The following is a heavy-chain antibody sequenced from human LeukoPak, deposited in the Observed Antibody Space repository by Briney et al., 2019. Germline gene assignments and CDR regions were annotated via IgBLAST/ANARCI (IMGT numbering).Heavy chain of an antibody. V-gene: IGHV3-30*02. D-gene: IGHD6-6*01. Sequence: GGSLRLSCAASGFTFSSYGMHWVRQAPGKGLEWVAFIRYDGSNKYYADSVKGRFTISRDNSKNTQYLQMNSLRAEDTAVYYCAKDSPIAARPRPYYFDYWGQGTLVTVSS. CDR2: IRYDGSNK. CDR1: GFTFSSYG. CDR3: AKDSPIAARPRPYYFDY. J-gene: IGHJ4*02.